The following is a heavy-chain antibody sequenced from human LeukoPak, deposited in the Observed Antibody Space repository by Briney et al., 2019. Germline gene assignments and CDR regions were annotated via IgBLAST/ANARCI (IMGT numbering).Heavy chain of an antibody. D-gene: IGHD2-15*01. Sequence: GRSLRLSCAASGFTVDDYAMHWVRQAPGKGLEWVSGISWNSGSIGYADSVKGRFTISRDNAKNSLYLQKNSLRAEDTAFYYGAKDSSLAFDIWGQRTSVTV. CDR2: ISWNSGSI. CDR3: AKDSSLAFDI. J-gene: IGHJ3*02. V-gene: IGHV3-9*01. CDR1: GFTVDDYA.